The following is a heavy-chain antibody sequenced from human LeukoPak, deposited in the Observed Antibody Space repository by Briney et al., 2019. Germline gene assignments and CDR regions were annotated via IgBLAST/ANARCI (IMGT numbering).Heavy chain of an antibody. D-gene: IGHD2-2*01. J-gene: IGHJ6*02. CDR1: GYTFTSYS. CDR2: ISAYNGNT. V-gene: IGHV1-18*01. Sequence: ASVKISCKASGYTFTSYSISWVRQAPGQGLEWMGWISAYNGNTNYAQKLQGRVTMTTDTSTSTAYMELRSLRSDDTAVYYCARSATLPAASEVYYYYGMDVWGQGTTVTVSS. CDR3: ARSATLPAASEVYYYYGMDV.